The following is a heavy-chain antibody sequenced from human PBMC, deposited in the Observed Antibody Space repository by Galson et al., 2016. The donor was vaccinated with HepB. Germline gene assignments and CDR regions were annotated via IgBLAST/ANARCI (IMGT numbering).Heavy chain of an antibody. D-gene: IGHD1-26*01. CDR1: GFAFSNFH. Sequence: SLRLSCAASGFAFSNFHMGWVRQAPGKGLEWVSSIYSGVRTYYADSVKGRFTISRHNSKNTLYLQMNSLRTEDTAVYYCVRSAYSGSYFDYWGQGTLVTVSS. CDR3: VRSAYSGSYFDY. J-gene: IGHJ4*02. V-gene: IGHV3-53*04. CDR2: IYSGVRT.